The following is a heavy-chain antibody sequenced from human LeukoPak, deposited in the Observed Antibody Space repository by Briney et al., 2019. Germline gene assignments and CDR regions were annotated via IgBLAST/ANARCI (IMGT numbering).Heavy chain of an antibody. V-gene: IGHV1-2*06. Sequence: ASVKVSCKASGYTFTGYYMRWVRQAPGQGLEWMGRINPNSGGTNYAQKFQGRVTMTRDTSISTAYMELSRLRSDDTAVYYCARDTSSSWSYYYYYYMDVWGKGTTVTVSS. D-gene: IGHD6-13*01. CDR1: GYTFTGYY. CDR2: INPNSGGT. J-gene: IGHJ6*03. CDR3: ARDTSSSWSYYYYYYMDV.